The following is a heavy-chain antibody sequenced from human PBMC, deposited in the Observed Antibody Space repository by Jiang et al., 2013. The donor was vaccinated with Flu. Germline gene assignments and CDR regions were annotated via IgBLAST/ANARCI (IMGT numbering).Heavy chain of an antibody. CDR1: GFTFSSYW. CDR3: ARGTWIQLWLRVVEYYFDY. J-gene: IGHJ4*02. V-gene: IGHV3-7*01. D-gene: IGHD5-18*01. Sequence: SGFTFSSYWMSWVRQAPGKGLEWVANIKQDGSEKYYVDSVKGRFTISRDNAKNSLYLQMNSLRAEDTAVYYCARGTWIQLWLRVVEYYFDYWGQGTLVTVSS. CDR2: IKQDGSEK.